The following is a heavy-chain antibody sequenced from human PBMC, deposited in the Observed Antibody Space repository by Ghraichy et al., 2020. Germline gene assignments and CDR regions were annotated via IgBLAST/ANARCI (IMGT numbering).Heavy chain of an antibody. D-gene: IGHD4-17*01. J-gene: IGHJ4*02. V-gene: IGHV4-61*02. CDR1: GGSISSGSYL. CDR2: ISTSGNT. Sequence: GGSISSGSYLWSWIRQPAGKGLEWIGRISTSGNTFYNPSLKSRVTISVDTSKNQFSLELTSVTAADTAIYYCAKSKGDYSVLDNWGQGALVTVSS. CDR3: AKSKGDYSVLDN.